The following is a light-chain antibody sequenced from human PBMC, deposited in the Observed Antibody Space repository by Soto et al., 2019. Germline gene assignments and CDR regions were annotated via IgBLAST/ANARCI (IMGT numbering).Light chain of an antibody. J-gene: IGKJ4*01. CDR2: GAS. CDR1: QSVNNN. Sequence: EIVMPLSPDTLSVSPGERATLSCRASQSVNNNLAWYQQKPGQAPRLLIYGASARATGIPARFSGSGSGTEVTLTISSLQSEDFAVYYFQQYNNWPLTFGGGTRVEIK. CDR3: QQYNNWPLT. V-gene: IGKV3-15*01.